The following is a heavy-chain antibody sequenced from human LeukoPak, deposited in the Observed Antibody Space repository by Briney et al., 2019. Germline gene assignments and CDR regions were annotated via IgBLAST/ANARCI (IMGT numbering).Heavy chain of an antibody. CDR1: GFTFSSYG. D-gene: IGHD1-26*01. Sequence: SGGSLRLSCAASGFTFSSYGMHWVRQAPGKGLEWVAVIWYDGSNKYYADSVKGRFTTSRDNSKNTLYLQMNSLRAEDTAVYYCARGPPWEYYFDYWGQGTLVTVSS. V-gene: IGHV3-33*01. J-gene: IGHJ4*02. CDR3: ARGPPWEYYFDY. CDR2: IWYDGSNK.